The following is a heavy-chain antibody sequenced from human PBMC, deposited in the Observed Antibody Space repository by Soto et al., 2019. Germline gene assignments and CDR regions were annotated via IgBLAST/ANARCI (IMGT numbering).Heavy chain of an antibody. CDR3: ARSNYDFWSGGSLDI. CDR1: GFTFSSYA. D-gene: IGHD3-3*01. CDR2: ISGSGGST. J-gene: IGHJ3*02. V-gene: IGHV3-23*01. Sequence: GGSLRLSCAASGFTFSSYAMSWVRQAPGKGLEWVSAISGSGGSTYYADSVKGRFTISRDDAKNSLYLQMNSLRAEDTAIYYCARSNYDFWSGGSLDIWGQGTMVTVSS.